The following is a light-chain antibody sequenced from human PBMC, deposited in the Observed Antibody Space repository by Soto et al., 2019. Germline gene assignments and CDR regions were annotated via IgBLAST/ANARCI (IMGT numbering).Light chain of an antibody. CDR1: QNIDNW. CDR3: QHYNAYSWT. J-gene: IGKJ1*01. Sequence: DIQMTQSPSTLSASVGDRVTITCRASQNIDNWLAWYQQKPGKVPKLLIYQASDLESGVPLRFSGSGSGTEFTLTISSLQPDDFATYYCQHYNAYSWTFGQGTKVEIK. CDR2: QAS. V-gene: IGKV1-5*03.